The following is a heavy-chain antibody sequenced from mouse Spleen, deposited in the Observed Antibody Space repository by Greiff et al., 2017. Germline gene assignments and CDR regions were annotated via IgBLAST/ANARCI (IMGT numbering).Heavy chain of an antibody. J-gene: IGHJ3*01. CDR1: GYTFTSYG. CDR3: ARLDSSGPAWFAY. V-gene: IGHV1-81*01. D-gene: IGHD3-2*01. Sequence: QVQLQQSGAELARPGASVKLSCKASGYTFTSYGISWVKQRTGQGLEWIGEIYPRSGNTYYNEKFKGKATLTADKSSSTAYMELRSLTSEDSAVYFCARLDSSGPAWFAYWGQGTLVTVSA. CDR2: IYPRSGNT.